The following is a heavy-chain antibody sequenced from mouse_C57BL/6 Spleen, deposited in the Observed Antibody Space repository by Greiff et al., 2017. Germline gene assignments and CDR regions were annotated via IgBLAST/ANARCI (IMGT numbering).Heavy chain of an antibody. D-gene: IGHD1-1*01. CDR2: ISSGSSTI. Sequence: EVQLVESGGGLVKPGGSLKLSCAASGFTFSDYGMHWVRQAPEKGLEWVAYISSGSSTIYYADTVQGRFPISRDNAKNTLFLQMTSLRSEDTAMYYCARKDYYGSSYILGYWGQGTSVTVSS. CDR3: ARKDYYGSSYILGY. J-gene: IGHJ4*01. V-gene: IGHV5-17*01. CDR1: GFTFSDYG.